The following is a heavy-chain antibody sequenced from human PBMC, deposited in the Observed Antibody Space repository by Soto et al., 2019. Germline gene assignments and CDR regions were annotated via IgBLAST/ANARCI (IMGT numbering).Heavy chain of an antibody. CDR1: GGSISGYS. D-gene: IGHD6-13*01. J-gene: IGHJ4*02. Sequence: QVHLQESGPGLVKPSETLSLTCAVSGGSISGYSWSWIRQPPGKGLEWIGNIHYTGGTNYNPSLKSRLTIPLDTCKIQISLQLASVTPADTAIYYCARRTKLGTAWYPDCWGQGTLVTVSS. CDR2: IHYTGGT. V-gene: IGHV4-59*08. CDR3: ARRTKLGTAWYPDC.